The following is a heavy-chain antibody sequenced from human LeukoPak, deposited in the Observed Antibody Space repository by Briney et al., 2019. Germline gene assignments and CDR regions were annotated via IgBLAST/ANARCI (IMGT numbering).Heavy chain of an antibody. CDR1: GFTISSYS. J-gene: IGHJ4*02. D-gene: IGHD6-13*01. V-gene: IGHV3-23*01. CDR3: AKYSSSWYSFFDY. CDR2: ISVSGGTT. Sequence: GGSLSLSCAASGFTISSYSMSWVRQAPGKGLEWVSAISVSGGTTYYADSVKGRFTISRDNSKNTLYLQMNGLRAEDTAVYYCAKYSSSWYSFFDYWGQGTLVTVSS.